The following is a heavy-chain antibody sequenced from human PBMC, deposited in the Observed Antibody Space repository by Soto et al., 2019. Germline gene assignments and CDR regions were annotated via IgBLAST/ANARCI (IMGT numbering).Heavy chain of an antibody. CDR3: ARGGGSDSFDY. CDR1: GASITYGGYS. Sequence: SETLSLTCTVSGASITYGGYSWSWIRQTPGKGLEWIGYINHLETTFYNPSFESRLTLSIDRAKNQFSLNLNSMSAADRAVYFCARGGGSDSFDYWGQGILVTSPQ. V-gene: IGHV4-30-2*01. CDR2: INHLETT. J-gene: IGHJ4*02. D-gene: IGHD1-26*01.